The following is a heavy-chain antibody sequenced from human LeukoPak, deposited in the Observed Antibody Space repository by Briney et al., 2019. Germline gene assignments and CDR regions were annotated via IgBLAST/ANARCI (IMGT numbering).Heavy chain of an antibody. J-gene: IGHJ4*02. CDR3: AHSLRVRGVIGYLDY. D-gene: IGHD3-10*01. CDR1: GFSLSTGGVG. CDR2: IYWNDDK. V-gene: IGHV2-5*01. Sequence: SGPTLVKPTQTLTLTCTFSGFSLSTGGVGVGWIRQPPGKALEWLALIYWNDDKRYSPSLKSRLTITKDTSKNQVVLTMTNMDPVDTATYYCAHSLRVRGVIGYLDYWGQGTLVTVSS.